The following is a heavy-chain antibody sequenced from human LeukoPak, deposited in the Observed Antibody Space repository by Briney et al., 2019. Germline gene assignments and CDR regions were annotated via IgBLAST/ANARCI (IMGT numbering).Heavy chain of an antibody. V-gene: IGHV3-48*01. D-gene: IGHD2-21*01. J-gene: IGHJ4*02. CDR1: GLTFTSYG. CDR3: ARELRQVIWGFFDY. CDR2: ISTTSTAI. Sequence: PGGSLRLSCAASGLTFTSYGMTWVRQAPGKGLEWVAYISTTSTAIYYADSVEGRFTISRDNAKKSLYLQMSSLRAEDTAVYYCARELRQVIWGFFDYWGQGALVTVSS.